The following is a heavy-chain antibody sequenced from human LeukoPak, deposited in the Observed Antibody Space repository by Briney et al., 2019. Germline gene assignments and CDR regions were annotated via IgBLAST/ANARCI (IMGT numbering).Heavy chain of an antibody. CDR2: INPNSGGT. CDR3: AIPPLIWFGELFLPLYY. V-gene: IGHV1-2*02. Sequence: ASVKVSCKASGYTFTGYYMHWVRQAPGQGLEWMGWINPNSGGTNYAQKFQGRVTMTRDTSISTAYMELSRLRSDDTAVYYCAIPPLIWFGELFLPLYYWGQGTLVTVSP. D-gene: IGHD3-10*01. J-gene: IGHJ4*02. CDR1: GYTFTGYY.